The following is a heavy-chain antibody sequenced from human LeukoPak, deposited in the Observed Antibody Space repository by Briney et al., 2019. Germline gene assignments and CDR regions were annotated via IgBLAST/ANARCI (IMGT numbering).Heavy chain of an antibody. V-gene: IGHV3-9*01. D-gene: IGHD6-13*01. J-gene: IGHJ6*02. Sequence: GRSLRLSCAASGFTFDDYAMLWVRQAPGKGLEWVSGISWNSGSIGYADSVKGRFTISRDNAKNSPYLQMNSLRAEDTALYYCAKDHISSSWYHYYGMDVWGQGTTVTVSS. CDR3: AKDHISSSWYHYYGMDV. CDR2: ISWNSGSI. CDR1: GFTFDDYA.